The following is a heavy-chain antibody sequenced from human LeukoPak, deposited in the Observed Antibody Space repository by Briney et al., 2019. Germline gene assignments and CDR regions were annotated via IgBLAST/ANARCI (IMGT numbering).Heavy chain of an antibody. Sequence: GGSLRLSCAASGFTVSSNYMSWVRQAPGKGLEWVSVIYSGGSTYYADSVKGRFTISRDNSKNTLYLQMNSLRAEDTAVYYCARETVRGVFDYWGQGTLVTVSS. J-gene: IGHJ4*02. CDR2: IYSGGST. CDR3: ARETVRGVFDY. V-gene: IGHV3-53*01. D-gene: IGHD3-10*01. CDR1: GFTVSSNY.